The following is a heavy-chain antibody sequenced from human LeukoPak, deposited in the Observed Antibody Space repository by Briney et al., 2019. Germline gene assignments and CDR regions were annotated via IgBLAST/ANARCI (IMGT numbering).Heavy chain of an antibody. D-gene: IGHD6-6*01. J-gene: IGHJ4*02. CDR2: ISSSSSYI. V-gene: IGHV3-21*01. CDR1: GFTFSSYS. Sequence: GGSLRLSCAASGFTFSSYSMNWVRQAPGKGLEWVSSISSSSSYIYYADSVKGRFTISRDNDKNSLYLQMNSLSAEDTAVYSSARDGEQLARFDYWGQGTLVTVSS. CDR3: ARDGEQLARFDY.